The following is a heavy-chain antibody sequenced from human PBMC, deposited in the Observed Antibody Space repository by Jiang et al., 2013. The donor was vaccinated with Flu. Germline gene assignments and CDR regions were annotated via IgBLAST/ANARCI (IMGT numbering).Heavy chain of an antibody. CDR3: ASGSSWERRSYYYGMDV. CDR2: TYYRSKWYN. CDR1: GDSVSSNSVA. D-gene: IGHD1-26*01. Sequence: QTLSLTCAISGDSVSSNSVAWNWIRQSPSRGLEWLGRTYYRSKWYNDYAVSVKSRITINPDTSKNQFSLQLNSVTPEDTAVYYCASGSSWERRSYYYGMDVWGQGTTVTVSS. J-gene: IGHJ6*02. V-gene: IGHV6-1*01.